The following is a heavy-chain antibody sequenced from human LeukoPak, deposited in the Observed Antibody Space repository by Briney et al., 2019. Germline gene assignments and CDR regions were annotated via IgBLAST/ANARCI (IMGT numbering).Heavy chain of an antibody. V-gene: IGHV3-23*01. D-gene: IGHD2-21*02. CDR1: GFTFSSYA. J-gene: IGHJ4*02. Sequence: GGSLRLTCAASGFTFSSYAMSWVRQAPGKGLEWVSAISANGGTTYYADSVKGRFSISRDNSKSTLYLQVNSLRAEDTAVYYCAKGAYCGGNCYSPFDYWGQGTLVTVSS. CDR3: AKGAYCGGNCYSPFDY. CDR2: ISANGGTT.